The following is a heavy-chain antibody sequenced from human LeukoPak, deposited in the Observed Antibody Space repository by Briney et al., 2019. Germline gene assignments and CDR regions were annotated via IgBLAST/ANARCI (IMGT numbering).Heavy chain of an antibody. Sequence: GGSPRLSCAASGFTFSNNWMTWVRQAPGKGLEWVANIKQDGSEEYYVDSVKGRFTISRDNAKNSLYLQMNSLRAEDTAVYYCARDGAVAGRYYFDYWGQGILVTVSS. J-gene: IGHJ4*02. CDR3: ARDGAVAGRYYFDY. CDR1: GFTFSNNW. D-gene: IGHD6-19*01. V-gene: IGHV3-7*01. CDR2: IKQDGSEE.